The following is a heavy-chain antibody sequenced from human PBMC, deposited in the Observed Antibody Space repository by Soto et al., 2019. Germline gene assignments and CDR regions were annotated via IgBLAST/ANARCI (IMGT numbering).Heavy chain of an antibody. CDR1: GGSISSYY. Sequence: PSETLSLTCTVSGGSISSYYWSWIRQPPGKGLEWIGYIYYSGSTNYNPSLKSRVTISVDTSKNQFSLKLSSVTAADTAVYYCARDKIGSITIFGVARYGMDVWGQGTTVTVSS. CDR3: ARDKIGSITIFGVARYGMDV. V-gene: IGHV4-59*01. J-gene: IGHJ6*02. CDR2: IYYSGST. D-gene: IGHD3-3*01.